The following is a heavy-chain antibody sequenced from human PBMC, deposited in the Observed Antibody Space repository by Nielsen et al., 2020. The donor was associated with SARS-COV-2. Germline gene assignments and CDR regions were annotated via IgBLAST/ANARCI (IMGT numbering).Heavy chain of an antibody. V-gene: IGHV3-30-3*01. CDR2: ISYDGSNK. D-gene: IGHD4-17*01. Sequence: GESLKISCAASGFTFSSYAMHWVRQAPGKGLEWVAVISYDGSNKYYADSVKGRFTISRDNSKNTLYLQMNSLRAEDTAVYYCAVGDNKLDYWGQGTLVTVSS. CDR1: GFTFSSYA. J-gene: IGHJ4*02. CDR3: AVGDNKLDY.